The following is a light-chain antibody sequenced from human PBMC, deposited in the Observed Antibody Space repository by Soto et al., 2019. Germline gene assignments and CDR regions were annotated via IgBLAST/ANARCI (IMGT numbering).Light chain of an antibody. Sequence: QSALTQPASVSGSPGQSITISCTGTSSDVGGYNYVSWYQQYPGRVPKLLIYKVSNRPSGISNRFSGSKSGNTASLTISGLQAEDEADYFCTSPTPGSLDVFGSGTQLTVL. CDR3: TSPTPGSLDV. J-gene: IGLJ1*01. CDR2: KVS. CDR1: SSDVGGYNY. V-gene: IGLV2-14*01.